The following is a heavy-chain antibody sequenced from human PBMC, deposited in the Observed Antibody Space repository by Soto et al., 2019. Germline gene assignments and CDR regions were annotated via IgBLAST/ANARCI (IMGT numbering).Heavy chain of an antibody. J-gene: IGHJ5*02. D-gene: IGHD3-10*01. V-gene: IGHV4-31*03. CDR2: IYYSGST. CDR3: AREKNSRYYYGSGGNWFDP. Sequence: SETLSLTCTVSGGSISSGGYYWSWIRQHPGKGLEWIGYIYYSGSTYYNPSLKSRVTISVDTSKNQFSLKLSSVTAADTAVYYCAREKNSRYYYGSGGNWFDPWGQGTLVTVSS. CDR1: GGSISSGGYY.